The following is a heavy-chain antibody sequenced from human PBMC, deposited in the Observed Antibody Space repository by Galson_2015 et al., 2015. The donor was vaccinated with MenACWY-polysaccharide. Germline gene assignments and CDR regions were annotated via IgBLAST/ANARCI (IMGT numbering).Heavy chain of an antibody. D-gene: IGHD5-18*01. V-gene: IGHV1-8*01. J-gene: IGHJ4*02. CDR1: GYTFTTYD. CDR3: ARVVHRKYSYSDY. CDR2: MNPNSGNA. Sequence: SVKVSCKASGYTFTTYDINWVRQATGQGLEWMGWMNPNSGNAGYAQKFQGRLTMTRDTSTSTAYMELTSLRYEDTAVYYCARVVHRKYSYSDYWGQGTLVTVSS.